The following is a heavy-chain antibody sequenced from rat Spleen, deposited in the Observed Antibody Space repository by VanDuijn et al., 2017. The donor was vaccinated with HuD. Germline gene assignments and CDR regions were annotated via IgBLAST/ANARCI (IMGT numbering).Heavy chain of an antibody. Sequence: EVQLVESGGGLVQPGRSLKLSCAASGFIFSTNDMAWVRQAPTRGLEWIASISTGGGNTYYRDSVKGRFTISRDNARNIQYLQMDSLRSEDTATYYCARHRYKRTVAAVDYWGQGVMVTVSS. CDR3: ARHRYKRTVAAVDY. CDR1: GFIFSTND. V-gene: IGHV5S13*01. CDR2: ISTGGGNT. D-gene: IGHD1-8*01. J-gene: IGHJ2*01.